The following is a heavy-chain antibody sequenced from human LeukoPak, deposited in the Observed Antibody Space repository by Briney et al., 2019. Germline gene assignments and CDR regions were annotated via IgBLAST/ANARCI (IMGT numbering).Heavy chain of an antibody. J-gene: IGHJ5*02. D-gene: IGHD2-15*01. CDR1: GGSISSYS. V-gene: IGHV4-59*01. CDR2: FYNIGST. Sequence: SGTLSLTCTVSGGSISSYSWSWIRQSPGKGLEWIGFFYNIGSTNYNPSLKSRVTISVDTSKNQFSLKLSSVTAADTAVYYCASGGASSHWFDPWGQGTLVTVSS. CDR3: ASGGASSHWFDP.